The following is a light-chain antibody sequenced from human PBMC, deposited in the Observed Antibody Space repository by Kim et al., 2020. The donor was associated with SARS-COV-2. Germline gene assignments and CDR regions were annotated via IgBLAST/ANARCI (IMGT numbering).Light chain of an antibody. Sequence: GQRVTISWSGSRSSIGNNVVNWYQQLPGAAPQLLMHGDVHRPSGVPDRFSGSRSGTSASLAISGVQSEDEADYYCAAWDDSLNGVVFGGGTQLTVL. J-gene: IGLJ2*01. CDR3: AAWDDSLNGVV. V-gene: IGLV1-44*01. CDR1: RSSIGNNV. CDR2: GDV.